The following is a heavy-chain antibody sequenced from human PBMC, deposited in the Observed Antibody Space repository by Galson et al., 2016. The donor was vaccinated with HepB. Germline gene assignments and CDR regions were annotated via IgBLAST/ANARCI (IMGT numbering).Heavy chain of an antibody. D-gene: IGHD2-15*01. Sequence: SLRLSCAASGFGFTNHWMTWVRQAPGKGLEWVANIRQDGNEKYHAEFVKGRFTISRDNAKNSLYLQMSGLRPEDTAVYYCARDSGYCSGGSCYGDAFDVWAKGQWSPSLQ. CDR3: ARDSGYCSGGSCYGDAFDV. CDR1: GFGFTNHW. J-gene: IGHJ3*01. V-gene: IGHV3-7*01. CDR2: IRQDGNEK.